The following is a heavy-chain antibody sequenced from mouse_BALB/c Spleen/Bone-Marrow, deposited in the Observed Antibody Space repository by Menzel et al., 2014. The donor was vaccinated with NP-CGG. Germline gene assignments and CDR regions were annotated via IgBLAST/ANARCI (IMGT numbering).Heavy chain of an antibody. Sequence: EVKLMESGGGLVKSGGSLKPSCAASGFSFNNYGMSWVRQTPVKRLEWVATISGGGSYTFYPDSVKGRFTISRDNAKNNLYLQLSSLRSEDTALYYCARHAYYDQTEVSFVYWGQGTLVTVSA. J-gene: IGHJ3*01. CDR1: GFSFNNYG. CDR2: ISGGGSYT. D-gene: IGHD2-4*01. V-gene: IGHV5-9-2*01. CDR3: ARHAYYDQTEVSFVY.